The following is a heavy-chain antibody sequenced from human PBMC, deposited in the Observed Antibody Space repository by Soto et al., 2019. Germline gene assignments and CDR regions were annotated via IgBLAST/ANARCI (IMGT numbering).Heavy chain of an antibody. CDR3: ARCIQGDYYYGMDV. J-gene: IGHJ6*02. CDR2: INADYGNT. CDR1: GYTFYSHS. V-gene: IGHV1-18*01. Sequence: QAQLVQSGAEVKKPGASVKVSCKASGYTFYSHSISWVRQAPGQGLEWMARINADYGNTQYAQKFRGRVTMTTDTSTTTVYMELTNLRSDDTAVYYWARCIQGDYYYGMDVCGQGTTVTVSS. D-gene: IGHD5-18*01.